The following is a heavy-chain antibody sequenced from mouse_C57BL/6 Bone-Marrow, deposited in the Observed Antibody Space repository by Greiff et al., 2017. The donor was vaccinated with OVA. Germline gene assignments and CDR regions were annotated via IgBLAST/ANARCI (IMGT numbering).Heavy chain of an antibody. CDR3: ARMEDY. V-gene: IGHV8-8*01. J-gene: IGHJ4*01. Sequence: QVTLKVSGPGILQPSQTLSLTCSFSGFSLSTFGMGVGWISPPSGKGLVWLAHIGWDDAKYYNPALKRRLITSKDTSKNQVFLKIANVDTADTATYYCARMEDYWGQGTSVTVSS. CDR2: IGWDDAK. CDR1: GFSLSTFGMG.